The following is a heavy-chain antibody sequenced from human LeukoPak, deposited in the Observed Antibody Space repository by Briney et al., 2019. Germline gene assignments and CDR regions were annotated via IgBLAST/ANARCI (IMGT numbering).Heavy chain of an antibody. CDR1: GGSISSGGYS. J-gene: IGHJ4*02. CDR2: IYHSGST. Sequence: DPSETLSLTYAVSGGSISSGGYSWSWIRQPPGKGLEWIGYIYHSGSTYYNPSLKSRVTISVDRSKNQFSLKLSSVTAADTAVYYCARVSFDATPDYWGQGTLVTVSS. V-gene: IGHV4-30-2*01. D-gene: IGHD2/OR15-2a*01. CDR3: ARVSFDATPDY.